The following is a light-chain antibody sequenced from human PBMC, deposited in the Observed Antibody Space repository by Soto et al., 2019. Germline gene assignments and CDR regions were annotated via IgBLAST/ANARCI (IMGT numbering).Light chain of an antibody. CDR1: SSNIGAGYD. J-gene: IGLJ1*01. Sequence: QSVLTQPPSVSGAPGQRVTISCTGSSSNIGAGYDVHWYQQLPGTAPKLLIYANYNRPSGVPDRFSGSKSATSASLAITGLQAEDEADYYCHCYDHSLSGLYVFGTGTKLTVL. CDR3: HCYDHSLSGLYV. V-gene: IGLV1-40*01. CDR2: ANY.